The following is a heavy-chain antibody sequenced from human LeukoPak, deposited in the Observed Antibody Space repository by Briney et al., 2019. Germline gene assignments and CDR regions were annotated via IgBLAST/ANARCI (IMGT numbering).Heavy chain of an antibody. V-gene: IGHV4-59*01. CDR2: IYYSGST. CDR1: GGSISSNY. D-gene: IGHD3-3*01. Sequence: SETLSLTCTVSGGSISSNYCSWIRQPPGKGLEWIGYIYYSGSTNYNPSLKSRVTISVDTSKNQFSLKLSSVTAAGTAVYYCARASDFWSGYYRADYYYGMDVWGQGTTVTVSS. CDR3: ARASDFWSGYYRADYYYGMDV. J-gene: IGHJ6*02.